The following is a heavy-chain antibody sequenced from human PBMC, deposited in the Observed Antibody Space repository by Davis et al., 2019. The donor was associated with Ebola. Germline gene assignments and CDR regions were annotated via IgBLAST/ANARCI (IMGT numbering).Heavy chain of an antibody. CDR1: GFTFSSYA. V-gene: IGHV3-23*01. D-gene: IGHD3-22*01. J-gene: IGHJ4*02. Sequence: GESLKISCAASGFTFSSYAMSWVRQAPGKGLEWVSAISGSGGSTYYADSVKGRFTISRDNSKNTLYLQMNSLRSDDTAVYYCANGDAYDSSGYSDYWGQGTLVTVSS. CDR3: ANGDAYDSSGYSDY. CDR2: ISGSGGST.